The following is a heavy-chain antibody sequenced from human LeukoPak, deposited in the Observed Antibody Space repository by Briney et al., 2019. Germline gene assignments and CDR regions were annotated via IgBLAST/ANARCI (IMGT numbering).Heavy chain of an antibody. Sequence: SETLSLTCTVSGGSISRGGYYWSWIRQHPGKGLEWIGYIYYSGSTYYNPSLKSRVTISVDTSKNQFSLKLSSVTAADTAVYYCASLPRGSSCLDYWSQGTLVTVSS. CDR2: IYYSGST. CDR3: ASLPRGSSCLDY. CDR1: GGSISRGGYY. D-gene: IGHD6-13*01. V-gene: IGHV4-31*03. J-gene: IGHJ4*02.